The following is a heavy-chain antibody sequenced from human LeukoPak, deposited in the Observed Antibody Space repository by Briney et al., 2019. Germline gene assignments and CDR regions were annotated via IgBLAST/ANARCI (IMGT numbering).Heavy chain of an antibody. V-gene: IGHV3-30-3*02. D-gene: IGHD3-9*01. CDR3: AKTPYDILTGYFDY. CDR1: GFTFSSYA. J-gene: IGHJ4*02. CDR2: ISYDGSNK. Sequence: PGGSLRLSCAASGFTFSSYAMHWVRQAPGKGLEWVAVISYDGSNKYYADSVKGRFTISRDNSKNTLYLQMNSLRAEDTAVYYCAKTPYDILTGYFDYWGQGTLVTVSS.